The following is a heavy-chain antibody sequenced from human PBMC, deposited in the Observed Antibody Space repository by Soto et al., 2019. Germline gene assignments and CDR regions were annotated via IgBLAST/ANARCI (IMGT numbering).Heavy chain of an antibody. V-gene: IGHV1-69*12. D-gene: IGHD3-10*01. CDR1: GGSFSSYA. CDR2: IIPIFGTA. CDR3: AREYYYGSGSRDWYFDL. J-gene: IGHJ2*01. Sequence: QVQLVQSGAEVKKPGSSVKVSCKASGGSFSSYAINWVRQAPGQGLEWMGGIIPIFGTANYAQKFQGRVTITADESTSIXYMELSSLRSEDTAMYYCAREYYYGSGSRDWYFDLWGRGTLVTVSS.